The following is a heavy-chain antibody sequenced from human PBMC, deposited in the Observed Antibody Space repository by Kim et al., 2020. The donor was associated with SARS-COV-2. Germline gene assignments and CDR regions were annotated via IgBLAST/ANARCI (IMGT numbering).Heavy chain of an antibody. CDR3: ARGALIRLDV. J-gene: IGHJ6*04. CDR2: ISSSSSYI. V-gene: IGHV3-21*01. Sequence: GGYLRLSCAASGFTFSSYSMNWVRQAPGKGLEWVLSISSSSSYIYYADSVKGRFTISRDNAKNSLYLQMNSLRAEDTAVYYCARGALIRLDVWGKGTTVTVSS. D-gene: IGHD3-16*01. CDR1: GFTFSSYS.